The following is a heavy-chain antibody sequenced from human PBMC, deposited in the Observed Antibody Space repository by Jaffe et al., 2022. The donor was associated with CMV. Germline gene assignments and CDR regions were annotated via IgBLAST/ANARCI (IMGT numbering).Heavy chain of an antibody. J-gene: IGHJ4*02. D-gene: IGHD1-26*01. Sequence: EVQLVESGGGLVKPGRSLRLSCTASGFTFGDYAMSWFRQAPGKGLEWVGFIRSKAYGGTTEYAASVKGRFTISRDDSKSIAYLQMNSLKTEDTAVYYCTRDLLYSGSYYSFDYWGQGTLVTVSS. CDR1: GFTFGDYA. CDR3: TRDLLYSGSYYSFDY. V-gene: IGHV3-49*05. CDR2: IRSKAYGGTT.